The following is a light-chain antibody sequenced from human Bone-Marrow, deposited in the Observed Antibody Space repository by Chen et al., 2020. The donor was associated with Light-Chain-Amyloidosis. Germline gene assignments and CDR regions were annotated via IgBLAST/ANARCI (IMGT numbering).Light chain of an antibody. CDR3: CAYAGTYTWL. Sequence: QSALTQPHSVSGSPGQSVTTSCPGTSSNMGGYDYVSWYQHYPGTAPKLIIYDVNKRPSGVPDRFSASKSANTASLTISGLQADDEAEYHGCAYAGTYTWLFGGGTRLTVL. CDR2: DVN. CDR1: SSNMGGYDY. J-gene: IGLJ3*02. V-gene: IGLV2-11*01.